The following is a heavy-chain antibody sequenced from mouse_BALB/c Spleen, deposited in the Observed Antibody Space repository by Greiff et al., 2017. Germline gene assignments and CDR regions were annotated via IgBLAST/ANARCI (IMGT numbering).Heavy chain of an antibody. D-gene: IGHD2-1*01. CDR2: IWAGGST. J-gene: IGHJ3*01. Sequence: QVQLKESGPGLVAPSQSLSITCTVSGFSLTSYGVHWVRQPPGKGLEWLGVIWAGGSTNYNSALMSRLSISKDNSKSQVFLKMNSLQTDDTAMYYCARGRDGNYNWFAYWGQGTLVTVSA. V-gene: IGHV2-9*02. CDR3: ARGRDGNYNWFAY. CDR1: GFSLTSYG.